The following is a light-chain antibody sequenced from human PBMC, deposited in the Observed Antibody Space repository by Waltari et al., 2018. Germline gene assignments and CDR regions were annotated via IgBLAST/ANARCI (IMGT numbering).Light chain of an antibody. J-gene: IGLJ2*01. Sequence: QSTLTQPASVSGSLGKSITISGMGTSGEDGNYNLGTWYQQHPGKAPDFMIYGVNKPTFGVYNRFAGSKSGNTASLTISGLQGEDEAIYFCSSYAAYNTVIFGGGTKVTVL. CDR3: SSYAAYNTVI. V-gene: IGLV2-23*02. CDR2: GVN. CDR1: SGEDGNYNL.